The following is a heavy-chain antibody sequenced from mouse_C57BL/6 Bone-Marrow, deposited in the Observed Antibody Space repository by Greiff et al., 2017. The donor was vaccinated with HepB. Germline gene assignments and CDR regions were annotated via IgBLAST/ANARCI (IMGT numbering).Heavy chain of an antibody. D-gene: IGHD4-1*01. CDR1: GFTFSDYG. CDR3: ATNWAWFAY. J-gene: IGHJ3*01. CDR2: ISSGSSTI. V-gene: IGHV5-17*01. Sequence: EVKLVESGGGLVKPGGSLKLSCAASGFTFSDYGMHWVRQAPEKGLEWVAYISSGSSTIYYADTVKGRFTISRDNAKNTLFLQMPSLRSEDTAMYYCATNWAWFAYWGQGTLVTVSA.